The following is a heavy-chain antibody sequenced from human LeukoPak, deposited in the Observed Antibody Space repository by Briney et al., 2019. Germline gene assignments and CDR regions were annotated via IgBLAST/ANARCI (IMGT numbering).Heavy chain of an antibody. Sequence: SETLSLTCAVYGGSFNGYYWSWIRQPPGKGLEWIGEINHSGSTNYSPSLKSRVTLSVDTSKNQFSLRLSSVTAADTAMYFCARVYYHGSGSNFFDYWGQGNLVTVSS. CDR2: INHSGST. J-gene: IGHJ4*02. D-gene: IGHD3-10*01. CDR3: ARVYYHGSGSNFFDY. CDR1: GGSFNGYY. V-gene: IGHV4-34*01.